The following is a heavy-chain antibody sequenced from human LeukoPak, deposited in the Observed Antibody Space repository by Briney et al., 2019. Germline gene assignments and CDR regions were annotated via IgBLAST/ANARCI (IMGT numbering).Heavy chain of an antibody. J-gene: IGHJ4*02. V-gene: IGHV3-9*03. CDR2: ISWNSGNI. D-gene: IGHD6-19*01. CDR1: GFTFDDYA. CDR3: AKDMGSGWYGSPFDY. Sequence: GGSLRLSCAASGFTFDDYAMHWVRQAPGKGLEWVSGISWNSGNIGYADSVKGRFTISRDNAKNSLYLQMNSLRAEDMALYYCAKDMGSGWYGSPFDYWGQGTLVTVSS.